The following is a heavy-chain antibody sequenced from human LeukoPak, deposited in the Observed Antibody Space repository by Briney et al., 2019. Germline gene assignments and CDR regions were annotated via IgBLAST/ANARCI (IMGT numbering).Heavy chain of an antibody. CDR3: AKIAVATYFDH. CDR1: GFTFSSYG. Sequence: GVSLRLSCAASGFTFSSYGMHWVRQDPGKGLEWVAFLHYDGSNEYYANSVKGRFTISRDNSKNTLYLQMNSLRAEDTAVYYCAKIAVATYFDHWGQGTLVTVSS. D-gene: IGHD5-12*01. J-gene: IGHJ4*02. CDR2: LHYDGSNE. V-gene: IGHV3-30*02.